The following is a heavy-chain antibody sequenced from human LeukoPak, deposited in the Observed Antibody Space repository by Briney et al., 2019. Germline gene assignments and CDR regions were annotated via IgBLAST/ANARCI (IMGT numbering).Heavy chain of an antibody. J-gene: IGHJ4*02. V-gene: IGHV3-7*01. CDR3: AREALWSGYSEAVATSPEFGY. CDR1: GFTFSSYW. D-gene: IGHD3-3*01. CDR2: IKQDGSEK. Sequence: PGGSLRLSCAASGFTFSSYWMSWVRQAPGKGLEWVANIKQDGSEKYYVDSVKGRFTISRDNAKNSLYLQMNSLRAEDTAVYYCAREALWSGYSEAVATSPEFGYWGQGTLVTVSS.